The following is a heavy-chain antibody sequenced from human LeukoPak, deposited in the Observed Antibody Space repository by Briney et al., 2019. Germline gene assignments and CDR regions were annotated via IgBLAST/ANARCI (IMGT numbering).Heavy chain of an antibody. J-gene: IGHJ4*02. CDR2: INWNGGST. Sequence: PGGSLRLSCAASGFTFDDYGMSWVRQAPGKGLEWVSGINWNGGSTGYADSVKGRFTISRDNAKNSLYLQMNSLRAEDTALYHCAIGGVYGDYAAPFDYWGQGTLVTVSS. CDR1: GFTFDDYG. V-gene: IGHV3-20*01. D-gene: IGHD4-17*01. CDR3: AIGGVYGDYAAPFDY.